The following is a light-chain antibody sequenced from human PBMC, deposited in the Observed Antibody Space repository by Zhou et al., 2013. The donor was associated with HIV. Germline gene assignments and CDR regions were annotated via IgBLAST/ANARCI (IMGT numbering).Light chain of an antibody. CDR2: ETS. J-gene: IGKJ1*01. Sequence: DVRLTQSPSSVSASVGDRVTVTCRASQSVASWLAWYQVKSGTAPKLLIYETSTLQSEVPSRFSGSGSGTNFTLTISSLQPEDFATYYCQQYYTYPWTFGQGTKVEIK. CDR1: QSVASW. CDR3: QQYYTYPWT. V-gene: IGKV1-12*01.